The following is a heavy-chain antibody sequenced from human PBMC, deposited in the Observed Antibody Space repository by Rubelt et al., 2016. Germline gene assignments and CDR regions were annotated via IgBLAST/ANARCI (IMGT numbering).Heavy chain of an antibody. CDR3: ARALPQWEIYS. CDR2: INQDGSEK. CDR1: GFTFTTYW. V-gene: IGHV3-7*03. Sequence: GSLRLSCAASGFTFTTYWMSWVRQAPGKGLEWVANINQDGSEKYYVDSVRGRFTISRDNAKNSLYLQMNSLRGADTAVYYCARALPQWEIYSWGQGTLITVSS. J-gene: IGHJ4*02. D-gene: IGHD1-26*01.